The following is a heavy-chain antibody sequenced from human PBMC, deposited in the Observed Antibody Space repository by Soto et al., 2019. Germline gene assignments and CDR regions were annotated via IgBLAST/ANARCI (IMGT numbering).Heavy chain of an antibody. CDR2: INSDGSSK. CDR3: ARDERTAEVSYMDV. J-gene: IGHJ6*03. CDR1: GFTFSSYW. Sequence: VQLVESGGGVVQPGRSLRLSCAASGFTFSSYWMHWVRQAPGKGLVWVSRINSDGSSKTYADSEKGRFTISRDNAKNTLYLQMNSLRAEDTAVYYCARDERTAEVSYMDVWGKGTTVTVSS. V-gene: IGHV3-74*01.